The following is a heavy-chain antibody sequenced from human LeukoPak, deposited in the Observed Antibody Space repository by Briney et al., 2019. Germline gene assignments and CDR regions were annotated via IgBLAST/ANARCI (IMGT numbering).Heavy chain of an antibody. Sequence: GGSLRLSCVASGFTFGKYWMSWVRQAPGKGLEWVANIKLDGSEKNYVDSVKGRFTISRDNTKNSLYLQMNSLRAEDTAVFYCARDQYDTWSRRGNFDSWGQGTLVAVSS. J-gene: IGHJ4*02. V-gene: IGHV3-7*03. CDR3: ARDQYDTWSRRGNFDS. D-gene: IGHD3-3*01. CDR1: GFTFGKYW. CDR2: IKLDGSEK.